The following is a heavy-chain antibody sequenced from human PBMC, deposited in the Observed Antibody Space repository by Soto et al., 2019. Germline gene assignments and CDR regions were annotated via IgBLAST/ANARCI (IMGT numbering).Heavy chain of an antibody. CDR1: GFTFSSYG. Sequence: GGSLRLSCAASGFTFSSYGMHWVRQAPGKGLEWVAVIWYDGSNKYYADSVKGRFTISRDNSKNTLYLQMNSLRAEDTAVYYCARDYISPKLVNPYYYYYGMDVWGQGTTVTVSS. D-gene: IGHD6-13*01. CDR2: IWYDGSNK. CDR3: ARDYISPKLVNPYYYYYGMDV. V-gene: IGHV3-33*01. J-gene: IGHJ6*02.